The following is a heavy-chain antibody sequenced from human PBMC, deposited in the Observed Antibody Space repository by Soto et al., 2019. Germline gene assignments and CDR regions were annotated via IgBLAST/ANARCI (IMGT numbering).Heavy chain of an antibody. Sequence: SVKVSCKASGGSFSSYGISWVRQAPGQGLEWMGGIIPIFGTVDYAQKFQGRVTIIADESTSTAYMELSSLRSEDTAVYYCARDICGGDCYSFDYWGQGSLVTVSS. D-gene: IGHD2-21*02. V-gene: IGHV1-69*13. CDR3: ARDICGGDCYSFDY. CDR2: IIPIFGTV. J-gene: IGHJ4*02. CDR1: GGSFSSYG.